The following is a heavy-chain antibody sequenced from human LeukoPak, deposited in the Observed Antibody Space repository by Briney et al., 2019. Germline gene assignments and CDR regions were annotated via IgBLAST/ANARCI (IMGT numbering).Heavy chain of an antibody. CDR3: ARGSHSSGWYNFDY. V-gene: IGHV3-30-3*01. D-gene: IGHD6-19*01. CDR1: GFTFSSYA. CDR2: ISYDGSNK. J-gene: IGHJ4*02. Sequence: GGSLRLSCAASGFTFSSYAMHWVRQAPGKGLEWVAVISYDGSNKFYADSVKGRFTISRDNSKNTLYLQMNSLRAEDTAVYYCARGSHSSGWYNFDYWGQGTLVTVSS.